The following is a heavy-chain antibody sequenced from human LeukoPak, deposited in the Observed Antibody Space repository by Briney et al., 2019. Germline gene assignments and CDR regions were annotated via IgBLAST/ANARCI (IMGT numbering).Heavy chain of an antibody. V-gene: IGHV3-23*01. J-gene: IGHJ2*01. CDR1: GFTFSSYA. Sequence: GGSLRLSCAASGFTFSSYAMSWVRQAPGKGLEWVSAISGSGGSTYYADSVKGRFTISRDNSKNTLYLQMNSLRAEDTAVYYCASPGMDLAARQGWYFDLWGRGTLVTVSS. D-gene: IGHD6-6*01. CDR3: ASPGMDLAARQGWYFDL. CDR2: ISGSGGST.